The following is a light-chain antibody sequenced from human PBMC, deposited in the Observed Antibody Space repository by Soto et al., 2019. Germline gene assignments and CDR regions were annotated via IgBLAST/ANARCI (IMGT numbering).Light chain of an antibody. J-gene: IGKJ1*01. CDR2: GAS. Sequence: EIVLTQSPGTLSLSPGERATLCCRASQRVMSNDLVWYQQKPGQAPRLLIYGASSRATGIPDRISGSGSGTDFTLTISRLEPEDFAVYYCQVYGTSHTFGQGTKVDIK. CDR3: QVYGTSHT. CDR1: QRVMSND. V-gene: IGKV3-20*01.